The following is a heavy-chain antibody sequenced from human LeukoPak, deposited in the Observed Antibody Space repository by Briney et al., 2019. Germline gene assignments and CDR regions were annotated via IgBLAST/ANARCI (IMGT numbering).Heavy chain of an antibody. D-gene: IGHD3-3*01. Sequence: ASVKVSCKASGYTFTSYDINWVRQATGQGLEWMGWMNPNSGNTGYAQKFQGRVTMTRDTSISTAYMELSRLRSDDTAVYYCASWFWSGYYYYGMDVWGQGTTVTVSS. CDR3: ASWFWSGYYYYGMDV. V-gene: IGHV1-8*01. J-gene: IGHJ6*02. CDR1: GYTFTSYD. CDR2: MNPNSGNT.